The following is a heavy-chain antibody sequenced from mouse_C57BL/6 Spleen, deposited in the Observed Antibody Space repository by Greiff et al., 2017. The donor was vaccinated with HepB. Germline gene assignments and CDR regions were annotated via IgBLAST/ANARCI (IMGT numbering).Heavy chain of an antibody. J-gene: IGHJ4*01. CDR1: GYTFTSYW. Sequence: VQLQQPGAELVKPGASVKVSCKASGYTFTSYWMHWVKQRPGQGLEWIGRIHPSDSDTNYNQKFKGKATLTVDKSSNTAYMQLSSLTSEDSAVYYCATFYSSNPYAMDYWGQGTSVTVSS. D-gene: IGHD2-5*01. CDR3: ATFYSSNPYAMDY. CDR2: IHPSDSDT. V-gene: IGHV1-74*01.